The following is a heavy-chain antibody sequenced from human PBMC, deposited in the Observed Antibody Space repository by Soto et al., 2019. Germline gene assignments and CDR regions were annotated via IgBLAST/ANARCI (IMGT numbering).Heavy chain of an antibody. D-gene: IGHD6-19*01. J-gene: IGHJ4*02. CDR3: ASPPPSIAVAGYFDY. CDR1: GFTFSSYA. V-gene: IGHV3-23*01. Sequence: AGGSLRLSCAASGFTFSSYAMSWVRQAPGKGLEWVSSISGSGGGTYYADSVKGRFTISRDNSKNTLYLQMNSLRAEDTAVYYCASPPPSIAVAGYFDYWGQGTLVTVSS. CDR2: ISGSGGGT.